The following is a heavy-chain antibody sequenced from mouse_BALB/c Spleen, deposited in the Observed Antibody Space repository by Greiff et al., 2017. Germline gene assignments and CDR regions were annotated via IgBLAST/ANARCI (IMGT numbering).Heavy chain of an antibody. CDR1: GYTFTDYY. CDR2: IYPGSGNT. V-gene: IGHV1-77*01. CDR3: TRRGNAYAMEY. D-gene: IGHD2-1*01. Sequence: QVQLQQSGAELARPGASVKLSCKASGYTFTDYYINWVKQRTGQGLEWIGEIYPGSGNTYYNEKFKGKATLTADKSSSTAYMQLSSPTSEDSAVYYCTRRGNAYAMEYWGQGTSVTVSS. J-gene: IGHJ4*01.